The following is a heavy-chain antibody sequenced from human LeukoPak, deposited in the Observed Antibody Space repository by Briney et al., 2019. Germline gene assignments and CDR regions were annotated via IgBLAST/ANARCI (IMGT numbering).Heavy chain of an antibody. CDR2: IYYSGST. CDR3: ARDGYLGMDV. J-gene: IGHJ6*02. D-gene: IGHD5-18*01. V-gene: IGHV4-39*07. Sequence: PSETLSLTSTVSGGSISSSSYYWDWIRQPPGKGLEWIGSIYYSGSTNYNPSLKSRVTISVDTSKNQFSLKLSSVTAADTAVYYCARDGYLGMDVWGQGTTVTVSS. CDR1: GGSISSSSYY.